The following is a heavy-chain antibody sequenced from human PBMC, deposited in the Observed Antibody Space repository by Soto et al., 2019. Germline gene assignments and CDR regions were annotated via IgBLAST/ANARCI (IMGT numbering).Heavy chain of an antibody. Sequence: EVQLVESGGGLVQPGGSLRLSCAASGFTFSSYWMNWVRQAPGKGLEWVANIKQDGSEKYYVDSVKGRFTISRHNAKNSLYLQMNSLRAEDTAAYYCATSTYGYDYWGQGTLVTVSS. D-gene: IGHD5-18*01. CDR2: IKQDGSEK. CDR1: GFTFSSYW. V-gene: IGHV3-7*05. CDR3: ATSTYGYDY. J-gene: IGHJ4*02.